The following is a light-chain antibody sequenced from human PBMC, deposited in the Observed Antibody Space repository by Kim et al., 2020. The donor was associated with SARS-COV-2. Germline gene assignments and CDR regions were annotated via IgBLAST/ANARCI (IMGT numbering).Light chain of an antibody. CDR3: QAWDSSTSV. J-gene: IGLJ3*02. CDR2: QDS. CDR1: KWGDKY. Sequence: SYELTQPPSVSVSPGQTASITCSGDKWGDKYACWYQQKPGQSPVLVIYQDSKRPSGIPERFSSSNSGNTATLTISGTQAMDEADYYCQAWDSSTSVFGGG. V-gene: IGLV3-1*01.